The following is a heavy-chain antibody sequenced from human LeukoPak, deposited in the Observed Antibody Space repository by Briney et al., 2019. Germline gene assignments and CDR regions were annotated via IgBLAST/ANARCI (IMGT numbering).Heavy chain of an antibody. J-gene: IGHJ6*04. V-gene: IGHV5-51*01. Sequence: GESLKISCEGYGFRFTSYWIGWVRQVPGKGLEWMGIIYPDDSDTRYSPSFQGQVTISADKSSNSAYLQWSSLKASDSAMYFCVGLLYGGNAPEDVWGKGTTVIGSS. CDR1: GFRFTSYW. D-gene: IGHD4-23*01. CDR3: VGLLYGGNAPEDV. CDR2: IYPDDSDT.